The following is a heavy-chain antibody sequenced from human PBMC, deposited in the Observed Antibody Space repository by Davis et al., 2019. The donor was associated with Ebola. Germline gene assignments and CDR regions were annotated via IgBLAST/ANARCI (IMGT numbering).Heavy chain of an antibody. CDR2: ISSSSSYI. V-gene: IGHV3-21*01. CDR1: GFTFSSYS. D-gene: IGHD3-16*02. J-gene: IGHJ3*02. Sequence: GESLKISCAASGFTFSSYSMNWVRQAPGKGLEWVSSISSSSSYIYYADSVKGRFTISRDNAKNSLYLRMNSLRAEDTAVYYCARVELADDYDWGSYRYIDGSDGAFDIWGQGKMVTVSS. CDR3: ARVELADDYDWGSYRYIDGSDGAFDI.